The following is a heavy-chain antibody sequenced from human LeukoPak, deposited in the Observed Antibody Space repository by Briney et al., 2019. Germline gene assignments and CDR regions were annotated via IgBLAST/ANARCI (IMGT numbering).Heavy chain of an antibody. CDR3: ARLPARLSWFDP. CDR2: ISYSGSS. J-gene: IGHJ5*02. CDR1: GGSISSSSYY. D-gene: IGHD2-2*01. Sequence: LSLTCTVSGGSISSSSYYWGWIRQPPGKGLEWIGSISYSGSSYYNPSLKSRVTISVDTSKNQFSLKLRSVTAADTAVYYCARLPARLSWFDPWGQGTLVTVSS. V-gene: IGHV4-39*01.